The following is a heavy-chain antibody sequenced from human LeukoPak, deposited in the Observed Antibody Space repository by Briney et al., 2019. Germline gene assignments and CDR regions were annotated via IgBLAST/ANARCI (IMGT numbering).Heavy chain of an antibody. D-gene: IGHD2-15*01. CDR1: VGTFISYA. Sequence: GSSVKVSCKASVGTFISYAISWVRQAPGQGLEWMGGIIPIFGTANYAQKFQGRVTITADESTSTAYMELSSLRSEDTAVYYCARDLGYCSGGSCYDFDYWGQGTLVTVSS. CDR2: IIPIFGTA. V-gene: IGHV1-69*01. J-gene: IGHJ4*02. CDR3: ARDLGYCSGGSCYDFDY.